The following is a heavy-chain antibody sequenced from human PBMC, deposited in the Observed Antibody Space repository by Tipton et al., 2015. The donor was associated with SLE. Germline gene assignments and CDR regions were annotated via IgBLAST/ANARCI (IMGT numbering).Heavy chain of an antibody. CDR2: ISYDGTNK. D-gene: IGHD6-6*01. CDR3: GRGWVAARGRIDY. J-gene: IGHJ4*02. CDR1: RFSFRSYA. V-gene: IGHV3-30-3*01. Sequence: QLVQSGGGLVQPGGSLRLSCAASRFSFRSYAVHWVRQAPGKGLEWVAVISYDGTNKYYTDSVKGRFTISKDNSKNTLYLQMNSLRAEDTAVYYCGRGWVAARGRIDYWGQGTLVTVSS.